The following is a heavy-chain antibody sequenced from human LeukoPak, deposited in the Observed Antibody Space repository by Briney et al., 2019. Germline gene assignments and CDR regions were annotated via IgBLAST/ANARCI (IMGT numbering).Heavy chain of an antibody. D-gene: IGHD3-10*01. CDR2: IYYTGST. Sequence: PSETLSLTCTVSGDSVTSGGCYWNWIRQHPVKGLEWIGYIYYTGSTNYNPSLKSRINISADTSKYQFSLKLKSVTAADTAIYYCARSGLYYPGSGSFDYWGQGALVTVSS. CDR1: GDSVTSGGCY. V-gene: IGHV4-31*03. J-gene: IGHJ4*02. CDR3: ARSGLYYPGSGSFDY.